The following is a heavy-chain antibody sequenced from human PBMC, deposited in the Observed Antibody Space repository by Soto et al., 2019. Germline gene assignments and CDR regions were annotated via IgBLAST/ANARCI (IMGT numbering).Heavy chain of an antibody. V-gene: IGHV3-30-3*01. J-gene: IGHJ4*02. Sequence: QVPLVESGGGVVPSGGSLLLSCAATGFTFCIYALHWVRQAPGKGPEWVAVMSPNGTQQYYADSVKGRFTISRDTSKSTVYRQTTSLRPDDTAVYYCATGANFYYDTSRYWGQGTLVTVSS. CDR1: GFTFCIYA. CDR3: ATGANFYYDTSRY. CDR2: MSPNGTQQ. D-gene: IGHD3-22*01.